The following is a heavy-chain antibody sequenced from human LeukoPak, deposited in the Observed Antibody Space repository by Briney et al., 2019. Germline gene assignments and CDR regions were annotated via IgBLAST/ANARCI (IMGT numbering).Heavy chain of an antibody. CDR1: GGSITSSSYY. Sequence: PSETLSLTCTVSGGSITSSSYYWAWIRQPPGKGLEWIGSIYYSGRTFYNPSLKSRVTISADTSKNQFSLKLSSVPAADTSVYYCARRDIVATIDSWGQGTLVTVSS. J-gene: IGHJ4*02. CDR3: ARRDIVATIDS. D-gene: IGHD5-12*01. V-gene: IGHV4-39*01. CDR2: IYYSGRT.